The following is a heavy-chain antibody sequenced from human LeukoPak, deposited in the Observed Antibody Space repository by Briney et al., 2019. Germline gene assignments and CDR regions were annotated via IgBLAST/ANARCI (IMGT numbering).Heavy chain of an antibody. J-gene: IGHJ3*02. Sequence: SETLSLTCTVSGGSISSSSYYWGWIRQPPGKGLEWIGSIYYSGSTYYNPSLKSRVTISVDTSKNQFSLKLSSVTAADTTVYYCARDSGYLRLRAFDIWGQGTMVTVSS. CDR2: IYYSGST. D-gene: IGHD3-16*02. CDR1: GGSISSSSYY. CDR3: ARDSGYLRLRAFDI. V-gene: IGHV4-39*07.